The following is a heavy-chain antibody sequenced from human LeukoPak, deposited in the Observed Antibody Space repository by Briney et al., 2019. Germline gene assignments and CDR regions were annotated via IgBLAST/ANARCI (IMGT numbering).Heavy chain of an antibody. CDR2: INHSGST. D-gene: IGHD3-10*01. V-gene: IGHV4-34*01. Sequence: PSETLSLTCAVYGGSFSGYYWSWIRQPPGKGLEWIGEINHSGSTNYNSSLKSRVTISVDTSKNQFSLKLSSVTSADTAVYYCARAPTYYYGSGSYYPSTGYFDYWGQGTLVTVSS. J-gene: IGHJ4*02. CDR3: ARAPTYYYGSGSYYPSTGYFDY. CDR1: GGSFSGYY.